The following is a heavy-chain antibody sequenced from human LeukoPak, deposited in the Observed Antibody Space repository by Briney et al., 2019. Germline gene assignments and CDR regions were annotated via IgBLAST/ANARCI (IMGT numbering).Heavy chain of an antibody. J-gene: IGHJ6*03. V-gene: IGHV4-61*02. CDR3: ARDPSRHYYYYMDV. CDR1: GGSISSGSYY. CDR2: IYTSGST. Sequence: TSETLSLTCTVSGGSISSGSYYWSWIRQPAGKGLEWIGRIYTSGSTNYNPSLKSRVTISVDTSKNQFSLKLSSVTAADTAVYYCARDPSRHYYYYMDVWGKGTTVTISS.